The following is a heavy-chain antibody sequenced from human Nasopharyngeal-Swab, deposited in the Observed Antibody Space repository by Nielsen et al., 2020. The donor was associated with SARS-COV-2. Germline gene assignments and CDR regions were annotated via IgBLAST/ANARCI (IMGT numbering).Heavy chain of an antibody. J-gene: IGHJ3*02. V-gene: IGHV3-23*01. CDR1: GFTLNTYA. CDR2: ISDSGGRT. Sequence: GESLKISCASSGFTLNTYAMSWVRQAPGAGLEWVSAISDSGGRTYYADSVKGRFTISSDNSQNTLFLQMNSLRAEDTAVYYCAKSDDAVDIWGQGTMVTVSS. CDR3: AKSDDAVDI.